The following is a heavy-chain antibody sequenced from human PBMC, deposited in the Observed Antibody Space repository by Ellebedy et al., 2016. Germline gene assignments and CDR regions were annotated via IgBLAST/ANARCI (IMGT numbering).Heavy chain of an antibody. CDR3: ARDSGYCSSTSCPRKEHFQH. V-gene: IGHV3-23*01. CDR2: ISGSGGST. CDR1: GFTFSSYA. Sequence: GESLKISXAASGFTFSSYAMSWVRQAPGKGLEWVSAISGSGGSTYYADSVKGRFTISRDNAKNSLYLQMNSLRAEDTAVYYCARDSGYCSSTSCPRKEHFQHWGQGTLVTVSS. J-gene: IGHJ1*01. D-gene: IGHD2-2*01.